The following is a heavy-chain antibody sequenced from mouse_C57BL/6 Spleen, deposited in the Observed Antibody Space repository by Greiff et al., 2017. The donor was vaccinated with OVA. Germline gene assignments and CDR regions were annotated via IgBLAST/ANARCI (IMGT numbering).Heavy chain of an antibody. CDR1: GFTFSSYA. V-gene: IGHV5-9-1*02. Sequence: EVKVEESGEGLVKPGGSLKLSCAASGFTFSSYAMSWVRQTPEKRLEWVAYISSGGDYIYYADTVKGRFTISRDNARNTLYLQMSSLKSEDTAMYYCTRANYGSSYKYFDVWGTGTTVTVSS. CDR3: TRANYGSSYKYFDV. J-gene: IGHJ1*03. D-gene: IGHD1-1*01. CDR2: ISSGGDYI.